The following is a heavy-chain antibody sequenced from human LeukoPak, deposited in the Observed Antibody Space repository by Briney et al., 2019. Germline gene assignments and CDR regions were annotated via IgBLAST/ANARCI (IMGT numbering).Heavy chain of an antibody. J-gene: IGHJ6*03. CDR3: ARDAVSSSTSCYGYYYYYMDV. Sequence: SETLSLTCTVSGGSISSYYWSWIRQPAGKGLEWIGRIYTSGSTNYNPSLKSRVTISVDKSKNQFSLKLSSVTAADTAVYYCARDAVSSSTSCYGYYYYYMDVWGKGTTVTVSS. V-gene: IGHV4-4*07. D-gene: IGHD2-2*01. CDR2: IYTSGST. CDR1: GGSISSYY.